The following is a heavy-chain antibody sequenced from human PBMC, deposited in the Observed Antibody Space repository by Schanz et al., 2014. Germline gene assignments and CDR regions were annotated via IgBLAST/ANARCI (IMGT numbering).Heavy chain of an antibody. J-gene: IGHJ5*02. V-gene: IGHV3-7*02. CDR1: TFTFSSDR. Sequence: EVQLAESGGGLVQPGGSLRLSCAASTFTFSSDRMSWVRQAPGKGLEWVANIKEDGSVKDYVDSVKGRFTISRDNAKNSLYLQMTSLSAEDTAVYYCARAGYDADNWFDPWGQGTLXTVSS. CDR2: IKEDGSVK. CDR3: ARAGYDADNWFDP. D-gene: IGHD2-2*01.